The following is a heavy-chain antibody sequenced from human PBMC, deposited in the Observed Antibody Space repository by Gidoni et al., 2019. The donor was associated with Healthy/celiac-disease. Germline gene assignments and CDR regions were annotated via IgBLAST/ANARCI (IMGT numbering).Heavy chain of an antibody. J-gene: IGHJ3*02. CDR2: ISSSSSYI. CDR3: ASKGDYGDYVTGI. CDR1: GFTFSSYS. D-gene: IGHD4-17*01. Sequence: EVQLVESGGGLVKPGGSLRLSCAASGFTFSSYSMNWVRQAPGKGLEWVSSISSSSSYIYYADSVKGRFTISRDNAKNSLYLQMNSLRAEDTAVYYCASKGDYGDYVTGIWGQGTMVTVSS. V-gene: IGHV3-21*01.